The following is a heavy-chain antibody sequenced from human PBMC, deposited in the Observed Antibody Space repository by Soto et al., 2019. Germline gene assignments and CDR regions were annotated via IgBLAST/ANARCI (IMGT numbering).Heavy chain of an antibody. D-gene: IGHD6-19*01. Sequence: VQLLESGGGLVQPGGSLRLSCAASGFTFSSYGMHWVRQAPGKGLEWVAVISYDGSNKYYADSVKGRFTISRDNSKNTLYLQMNSLRAEDTAVYYCAKDGPGYSSGWYADYYYYGMDVWGQGTTVTVSS. V-gene: IGHV3-30*18. CDR1: GFTFSSYG. J-gene: IGHJ6*02. CDR2: ISYDGSNK. CDR3: AKDGPGYSSGWYADYYYYGMDV.